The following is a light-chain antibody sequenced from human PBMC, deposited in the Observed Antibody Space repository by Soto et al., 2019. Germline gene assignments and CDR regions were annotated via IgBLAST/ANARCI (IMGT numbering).Light chain of an antibody. V-gene: IGLV1-44*01. CDR1: NSNIGNNA. CDR2: SNN. Sequence: QSVLTQPPSASGTPGQRVTISCSGSNSNIGNNAVNWYQQLPGTAPKLLIYSNNQRPSGVPDRFSGSKSGTSASLAISGLQSEDEADYYCAAWDDTLNGQVVFGGGTKVTVL. CDR3: AAWDDTLNGQVV. J-gene: IGLJ2*01.